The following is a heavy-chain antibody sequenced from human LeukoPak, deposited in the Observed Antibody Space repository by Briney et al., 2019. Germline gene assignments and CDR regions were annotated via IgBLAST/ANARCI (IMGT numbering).Heavy chain of an antibody. CDR3: AKAAHSLSYYYMDV. V-gene: IGHV3-23*01. J-gene: IGHJ6*03. Sequence: QSGVSLRLSCAASGFTVSSNYMSWVRQAPGNGLEWVSAISADGVNTYYADSVKGRFTISRDSSENTLFLQMHSLRAEDTALYYCAKAAHSLSYYYMDVWGKGTTVTVSS. D-gene: IGHD3-10*01. CDR2: ISADGVNT. CDR1: GFTVSSNY.